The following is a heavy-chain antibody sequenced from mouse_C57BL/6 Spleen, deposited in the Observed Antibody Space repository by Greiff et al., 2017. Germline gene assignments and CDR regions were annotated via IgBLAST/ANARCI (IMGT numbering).Heavy chain of an antibody. CDR1: GFSLTSYG. D-gene: IGHD3-2*02. J-gene: IGHJ3*01. CDR3: ASRTAQALFAY. CDR2: IWGVGST. Sequence: QVQLQQSGPGLVAPSQSLSITCTVSGFSLTSYGVDWVRQSPGQGLEWLGVIWGVGSTTYNSALKSRLSISKDNSKGQVFLKMNRLQTDDTAMYYCASRTAQALFAYWGQGTLVTVSA. V-gene: IGHV2-6*01.